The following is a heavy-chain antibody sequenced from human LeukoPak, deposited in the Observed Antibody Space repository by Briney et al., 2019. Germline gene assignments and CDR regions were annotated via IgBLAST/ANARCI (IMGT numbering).Heavy chain of an antibody. D-gene: IGHD3-9*01. CDR3: ARDLKADYDIPYFDY. J-gene: IGHJ4*02. Sequence: GGSLRLSCAASGFTFSSYSMNWVRQAPGKGLEWVSSISSSSSYIYYADSVKGRFTISRDNAKNSLYLQMNSLRAEDTAVYYCARDLKADYDIPYFDYWGQGTLVTVSS. CDR1: GFTFSSYS. CDR2: ISSSSSYI. V-gene: IGHV3-21*01.